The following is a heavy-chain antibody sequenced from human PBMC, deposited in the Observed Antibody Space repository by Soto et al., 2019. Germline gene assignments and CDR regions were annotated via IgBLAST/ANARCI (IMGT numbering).Heavy chain of an antibody. CDR3: RAVAGRGSFDY. D-gene: IGHD6-19*01. CDR1: GFTFDDYT. Sequence: EVQLVESGGVVVQPGGSLRLSCAASGFTFDDYTMHWVRQAPGKGLEWVSLISWDGGKTHYADSVKGRFTISRDNSKNSLYLQMNSLRTEDTALYYCRAVAGRGSFDYWGQGTLVTVSS. J-gene: IGHJ4*02. CDR2: ISWDGGKT. V-gene: IGHV3-43*01.